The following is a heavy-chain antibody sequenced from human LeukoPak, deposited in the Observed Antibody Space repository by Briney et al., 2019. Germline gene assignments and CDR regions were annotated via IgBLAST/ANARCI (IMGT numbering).Heavy chain of an antibody. CDR2: ISSSGSGT. D-gene: IGHD5-18*01. Sequence: GGSLRLSCAASGFTFSSYAMSWVRQAPGKGLEWVSAISSSGSGTYYADSVKGRFAISRDSSKNTLYLQMSSLRAEDTAVYYCAKDRSQLWLSYFDYWGQGTLVTVSS. J-gene: IGHJ4*02. V-gene: IGHV3-23*01. CDR3: AKDRSQLWLSYFDY. CDR1: GFTFSSYA.